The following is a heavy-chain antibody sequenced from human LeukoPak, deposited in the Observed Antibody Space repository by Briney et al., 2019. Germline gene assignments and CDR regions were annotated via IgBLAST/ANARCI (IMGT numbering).Heavy chain of an antibody. CDR2: IRQDGSEK. V-gene: IGHV3-7*01. J-gene: IGHJ4*02. D-gene: IGHD2-2*01. CDR1: GFTFSSYW. CDR3: ARENRSTSCCFDY. Sequence: PGGSLRLSCAASGFTFSSYWMSWVRQAPGKGLEWVANIRQDGSEKYYVDSVKGQFTISRDNDKNSLYLQMTSLRAEDTAVYYCARENRSTSCCFDYWGQGTLVTVSS.